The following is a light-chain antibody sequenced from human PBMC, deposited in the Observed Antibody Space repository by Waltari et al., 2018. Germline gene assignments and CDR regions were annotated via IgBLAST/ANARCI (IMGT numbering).Light chain of an antibody. CDR1: KIGGNS. V-gene: IGLV3-21*02. J-gene: IGLJ3*02. Sequence: YALTPPPSVSVAPGQTARMICGGAKIGGNSVHWYQQKPGQAPLLVVFDDTNRPSGIPDRISGSKSGTTATLTISRVETGDEAAYFCQVWHNNRDTPWFGGGTKLTVL. CDR3: QVWHNNRDTPW. CDR2: DDT.